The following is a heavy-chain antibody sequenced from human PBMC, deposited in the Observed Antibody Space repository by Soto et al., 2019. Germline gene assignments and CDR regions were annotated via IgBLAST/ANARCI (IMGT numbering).Heavy chain of an antibody. J-gene: IGHJ4*02. Sequence: WGSMRLSCAASGCTFSSYGMHWVCKAPGKGLEWVAVISYDGSNKYYADSVKGRFTISRDNSKNTLYLQMNSLRAEDTAVYYCAKDRPYSSSWPLDYWGEGTLVTVSS. D-gene: IGHD6-13*01. V-gene: IGHV3-30*18. CDR2: ISYDGSNK. CDR3: AKDRPYSSSWPLDY. CDR1: GCTFSSYG.